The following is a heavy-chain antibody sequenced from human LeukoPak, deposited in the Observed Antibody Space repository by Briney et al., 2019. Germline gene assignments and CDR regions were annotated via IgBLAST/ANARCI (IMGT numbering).Heavy chain of an antibody. CDR1: GFTFDDYA. V-gene: IGHV3-66*02. J-gene: IGHJ4*02. CDR2: IYSGGIT. Sequence: PGRSLRLSCAASGFTFDDYAMHWVRQAPGKGLEWVSVIYSGGITYYADSVKGRFTISRDSSKNTLYLQMNSLRVEDTAVYYCARRHSSGSNWGQGTLVTVSS. D-gene: IGHD6-19*01. CDR3: ARRHSSGSN.